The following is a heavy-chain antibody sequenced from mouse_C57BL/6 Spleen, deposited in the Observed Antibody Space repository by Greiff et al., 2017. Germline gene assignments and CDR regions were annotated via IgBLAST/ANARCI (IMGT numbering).Heavy chain of an antibody. CDR3: ATYDGYPYWYFDV. D-gene: IGHD2-3*01. CDR1: GYSITSGYY. Sequence: EVKLMESGPGLVKPSQSLSLTCSVTGYSITSGYYWNCIRQFPGNKLEWMGYISYDGSNNYNPSLKNRISITRDTSNNQFFLKLNSVTTEDTATYYCATYDGYPYWYFDVWGTGPTVTVSS. V-gene: IGHV3-6*01. J-gene: IGHJ1*03. CDR2: ISYDGSN.